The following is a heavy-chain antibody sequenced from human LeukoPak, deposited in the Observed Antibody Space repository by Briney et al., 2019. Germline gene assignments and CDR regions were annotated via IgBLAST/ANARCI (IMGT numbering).Heavy chain of an antibody. D-gene: IGHD6-19*01. Sequence: SETLSLTCTVSGGSISSGGYYWGWIRQPRGKGLEWIGSIYYSGSTYYNPSLKSRVTISVHSSKNQFSLKLTSITAAYAALYYCARQYSSGWPWFDPWGQGTLVTVSS. CDR2: IYYSGST. CDR1: GGSISSGGYY. V-gene: IGHV4-39*01. J-gene: IGHJ5*02. CDR3: ARQYSSGWPWFDP.